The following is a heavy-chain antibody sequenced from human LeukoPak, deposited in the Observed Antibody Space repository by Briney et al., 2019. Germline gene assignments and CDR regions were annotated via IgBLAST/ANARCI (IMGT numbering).Heavy chain of an antibody. CDR2: IRLDGSYN. CDR1: RFTFSSYG. Sequence: GGSLRLSCAASRFTFSSYGMHWVRQAPGKGLEWVAFIRLDGSYNYYADSVKGRFTISRDNSKNTLYLQMNSLRAEDTAMYYCAKVSLNMVNDAFDIWGQGTIVSVSS. D-gene: IGHD4/OR15-4a*01. V-gene: IGHV3-30*02. CDR3: AKVSLNMVNDAFDI. J-gene: IGHJ3*02.